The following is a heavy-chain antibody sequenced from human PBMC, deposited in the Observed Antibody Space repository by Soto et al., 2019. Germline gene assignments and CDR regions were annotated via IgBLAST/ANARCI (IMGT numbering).Heavy chain of an antibody. D-gene: IGHD2-15*01. Sequence: SETLSLTCTVSGGSITTGGYYWSWIRQLPGKGLEWIGHRYYSESTYYNPSLKSRVSISLDTSKNQFSLKLSFVTAADTAMYYCARTKCSGGSCYSWSPDYWGQGALVTVSS. CDR2: RYYSEST. J-gene: IGHJ4*02. CDR3: ARTKCSGGSCYSWSPDY. CDR1: GGSITTGGYY. V-gene: IGHV4-31*03.